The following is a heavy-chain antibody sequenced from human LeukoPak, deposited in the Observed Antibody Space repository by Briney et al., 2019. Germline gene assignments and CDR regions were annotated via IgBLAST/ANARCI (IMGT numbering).Heavy chain of an antibody. D-gene: IGHD3-22*01. CDR3: ARDGPDSSGLDFDY. CDR1: GFTFDDYA. CDR2: IGWNSGSI. Sequence: GGSLRLSCAASGFTFDDYAMHWVRQAPGKGLEWVSTIGWNSGSIGYADSVKGRFTISRDNAKNSLYLQMNSLRAEDTAVYYCARDGPDSSGLDFDYWGQGTLVTVSS. J-gene: IGHJ4*02. V-gene: IGHV3-9*01.